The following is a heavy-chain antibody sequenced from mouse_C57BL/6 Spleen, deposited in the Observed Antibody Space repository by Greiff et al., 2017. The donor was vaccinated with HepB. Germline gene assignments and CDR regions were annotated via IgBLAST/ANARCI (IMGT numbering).Heavy chain of an antibody. V-gene: IGHV1-81*01. D-gene: IGHD1-1*01. J-gene: IGHJ4*01. CDR2: IYPRSGNT. CDR1: GYTFTSYG. CDR3: ARTITTVVADYAMDY. Sequence: QVQLKESGAELARPGASVKLSCKASGYTFTSYGISWVKQRTGQGLEWIGEIYPRSGNTYYNEKFKGKATLTADKSSGTAYMELRSLTSEDSAVYFCARTITTVVADYAMDYWGQGTSVTVSS.